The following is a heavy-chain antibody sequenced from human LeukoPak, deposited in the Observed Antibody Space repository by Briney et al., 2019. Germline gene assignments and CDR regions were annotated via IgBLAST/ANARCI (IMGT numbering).Heavy chain of an antibody. D-gene: IGHD3-22*01. CDR1: GYTFTSYG. CDR2: ISAYNGNT. Sequence: GASVKVSCKASGYTFTSYGISWVRQAPGQGLEWMGWISAYNGNTNYAQKLQGRVTMTTDTSTSTAYMELRSLRSDDTAVYYCARVRLTMIVVVTLDAFDIWCQGTMVTVSS. V-gene: IGHV1-18*01. CDR3: ARVRLTMIVVVTLDAFDI. J-gene: IGHJ3*02.